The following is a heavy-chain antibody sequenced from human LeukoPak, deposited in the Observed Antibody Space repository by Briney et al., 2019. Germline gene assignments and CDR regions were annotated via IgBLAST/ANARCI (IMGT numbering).Heavy chain of an antibody. J-gene: IGHJ4*02. CDR1: GFTFSRYA. D-gene: IGHD1-1*01. Sequence: GGSLRLSCAASGFTFSRYAMHWVRQAPGKGLEWVAVISYDGSNKYYADSVKGRFTISRDNSKNTLYLQMNSLRAEDTAVYYCARDLDGWGQGTLVTVSS. CDR3: ARDLDG. CDR2: ISYDGSNK. V-gene: IGHV3-30*04.